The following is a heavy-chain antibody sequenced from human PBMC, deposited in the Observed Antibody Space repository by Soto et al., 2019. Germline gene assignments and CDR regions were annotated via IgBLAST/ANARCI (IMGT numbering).Heavy chain of an antibody. V-gene: IGHV3-13*04. Sequence: GGSLRLSCVASGFTFSAYDMHWVRQVTGKGLEWVSAIGIADDTYYSGSGKGRFTISREDARNSFYLQMNSLTAGDTAVYYCTRAITVRSSLYYFDHWGQGTLVTVSS. CDR2: IGIADDT. CDR3: TRAITVRSSLYYFDH. D-gene: IGHD6-19*01. CDR1: GFTFSAYD. J-gene: IGHJ4*02.